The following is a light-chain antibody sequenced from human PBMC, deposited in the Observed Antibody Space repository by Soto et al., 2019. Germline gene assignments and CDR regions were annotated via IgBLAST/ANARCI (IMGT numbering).Light chain of an antibody. CDR2: KAS. CDR1: QSINSW. Sequence: GDRVTIPCRASQSINSWLAWYQQKPGKAPKLLIYKASNLESGVPSRFSGSASGTEFTLTISSLQPDDLATYYCQQYNGYSGTFGQGTKVEIK. CDR3: QQYNGYSGT. V-gene: IGKV1-5*03. J-gene: IGKJ2*02.